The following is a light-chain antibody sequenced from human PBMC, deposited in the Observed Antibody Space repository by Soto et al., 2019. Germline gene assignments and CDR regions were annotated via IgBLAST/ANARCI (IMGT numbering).Light chain of an antibody. CDR3: YSYAGENLYV. J-gene: IGLJ1*01. Sequence: SVLTQPSSVSASPWQSITIPCTGTSSDVGSYNLVSWFQQHPGKVPKLLIYEGTKRPSGLSDRFSGSKSGTTASLTISGLQAEDEAHYYCYSYAGENLYVFGTGTKVTAL. CDR2: EGT. CDR1: SSDVGSYNL. V-gene: IGLV2-23*01.